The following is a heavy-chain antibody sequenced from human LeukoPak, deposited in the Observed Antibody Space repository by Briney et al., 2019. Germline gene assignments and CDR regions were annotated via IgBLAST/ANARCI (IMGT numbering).Heavy chain of an antibody. V-gene: IGHV4-39*01. D-gene: IGHD2-2*01. J-gene: IGHJ3*02. CDR2: INHSGST. Sequence: SETLSLTCTVSGGSISSSSYYWSWIRQPPGKGLEWIGEINHSGSTNYNPSLKSRVTISVDTSKNQFSLKLSSVTAADTAVYYCARQADCSSTSCSLPDAFDIWGQGTMVTVSS. CDR1: GGSISSSSYY. CDR3: ARQADCSSTSCSLPDAFDI.